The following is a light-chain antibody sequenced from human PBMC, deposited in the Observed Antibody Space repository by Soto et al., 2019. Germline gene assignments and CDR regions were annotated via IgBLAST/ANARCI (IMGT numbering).Light chain of an antibody. CDR1: SGDVGGYNY. Sequence: QSALTQPASVSGSPGQSVTISCAGTSGDVGGYNYVSWYQQHPGKAPKLMIHAVTNRPSGVSNRFSGSKSGNTASLTISSLQAEDEADYYCCSYTGASTYVFGTGTMLTVL. V-gene: IGLV2-14*01. CDR2: AVT. CDR3: CSYTGASTYV. J-gene: IGLJ1*01.